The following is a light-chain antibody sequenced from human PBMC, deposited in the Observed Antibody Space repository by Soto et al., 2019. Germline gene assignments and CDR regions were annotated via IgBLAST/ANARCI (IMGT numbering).Light chain of an antibody. CDR3: QHLTACPLT. J-gene: IGKJ4*01. CDR1: RGIGRH. V-gene: IGKV1-9*01. Sequence: DIQLTQSPSFLSASVGDRVTLTCRASRGIGRHLAWYQQRPGKAPALLIYTASFLQSGVPSRFSGGGSETEFTLTISSLHPEDFATYYCQHLTACPLTFGGGNKVEI. CDR2: TAS.